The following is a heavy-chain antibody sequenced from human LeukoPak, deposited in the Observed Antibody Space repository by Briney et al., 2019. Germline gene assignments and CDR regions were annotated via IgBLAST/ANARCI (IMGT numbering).Heavy chain of an antibody. J-gene: IGHJ4*02. CDR2: ISPNSGGI. CDR1: GYTFTSYG. Sequence: ASVKVSCKASGYTFTSYGISWVRQAPGQGLEYMGWISPNSGGINYAQKFQGRVTMTRDTSISTAYMELSRLTSDDTALYYCANLLGSGNPLDYWGQGTLVTVSS. V-gene: IGHV1-2*02. D-gene: IGHD3-10*01. CDR3: ANLLGSGNPLDY.